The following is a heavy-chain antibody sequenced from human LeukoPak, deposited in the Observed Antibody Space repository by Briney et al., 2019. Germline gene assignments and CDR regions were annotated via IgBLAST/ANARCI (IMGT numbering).Heavy chain of an antibody. CDR2: TSAYNGNT. V-gene: IGHV1-18*01. CDR1: GYNFTSYG. CDR3: ARETTVTCFDY. Sequence: ASVKVSCKASGYNFTSYGINWVRQAPGQGLEWMGWTSAYNGNTNYAQKFQGRVTMTTDTSTSTAYMELRSLRSDDTAIYYCARETTVTCFDYWGQGTLVTVSS. J-gene: IGHJ4*02. D-gene: IGHD4-17*01.